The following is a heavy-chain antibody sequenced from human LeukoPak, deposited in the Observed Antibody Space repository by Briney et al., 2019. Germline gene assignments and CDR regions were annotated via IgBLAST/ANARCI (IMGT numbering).Heavy chain of an antibody. CDR2: INPSGGST. CDR1: GYTFTSYY. CDR3: ARDLAHYYDSSGYYLGGAFDI. J-gene: IGHJ3*02. V-gene: IGHV1-46*01. Sequence: ASVKVSCKASGYTFTSYYMHWVRQAPGQGLEWMGIINPSGGSTSYAQKFQGRVTMTRDTSTSTVYMELSSLRSEDTAVYYCARDLAHYYDSSGYYLGGAFDIWGQGTMVTVSS. D-gene: IGHD3-22*01.